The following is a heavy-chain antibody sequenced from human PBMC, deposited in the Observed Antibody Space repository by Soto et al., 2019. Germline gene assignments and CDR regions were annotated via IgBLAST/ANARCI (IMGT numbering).Heavy chain of an antibody. CDR2: ISAYNGNT. Sequence: ASVKVSCKASGYTFTSYGISWVRQAPGQGLEWMGWISAYNGNTNYAQKLQGRGTMTTDTSTSTAYMELRSLRSDDTAVYYCARGSSSWYDYYYYGMDVWGQGTTVTVSS. J-gene: IGHJ6*02. V-gene: IGHV1-18*04. D-gene: IGHD6-13*01. CDR1: GYTFTSYG. CDR3: ARGSSSWYDYYYYGMDV.